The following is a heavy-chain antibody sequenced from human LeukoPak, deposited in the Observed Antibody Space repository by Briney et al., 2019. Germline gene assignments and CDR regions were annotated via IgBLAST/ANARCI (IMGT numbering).Heavy chain of an antibody. V-gene: IGHV3-23*01. CDR3: AKAGLDDNLTGYSQDAYFDY. CDR1: GFTFSSYA. CDR2: ISGSGGST. D-gene: IGHD3-9*01. J-gene: IGHJ4*02. Sequence: GGSLRLSCAASGFTFSSYAMSWVRQAPAKGLEWVSAISGSGGSTYYADSVKGRFTISRDNSKNTLYLQMNSLRAEDTAVYYCAKAGLDDNLTGYSQDAYFDYWGQGTLVTVSS.